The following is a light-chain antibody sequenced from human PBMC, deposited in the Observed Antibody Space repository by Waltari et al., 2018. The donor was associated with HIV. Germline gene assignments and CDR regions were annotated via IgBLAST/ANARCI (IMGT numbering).Light chain of an antibody. J-gene: IGLJ2*01. CDR1: ALPKQY. V-gene: IGLV3-25*03. Sequence: SYELTQPPSVSVSPGQTARITCSGDALPKQYAYWYQQKPGQAPVVVIYKDIERPSGIPERFSGSSSVTTFTLTISGVQAEDEADYYCQSADSSGTYVLFGGGTKLTVL. CDR3: QSADSSGTYVL. CDR2: KDI.